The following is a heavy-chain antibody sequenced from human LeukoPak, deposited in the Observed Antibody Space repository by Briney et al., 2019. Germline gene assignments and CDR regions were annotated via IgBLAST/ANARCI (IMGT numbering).Heavy chain of an antibody. Sequence: ASVKVSCKASGYTFTSYAMHWVRQAPGQRLEWMGWINAGNGNTKYSQKFQGRVTITRDTSASTAYMELSSLRSEDTAVYYCARAVAAATLEDYNWFDPWGQGTLVTVSS. CDR1: GYTFTSYA. J-gene: IGHJ5*02. CDR3: ARAVAAATLEDYNWFDP. CDR2: INAGNGNT. V-gene: IGHV1-3*01. D-gene: IGHD2-15*01.